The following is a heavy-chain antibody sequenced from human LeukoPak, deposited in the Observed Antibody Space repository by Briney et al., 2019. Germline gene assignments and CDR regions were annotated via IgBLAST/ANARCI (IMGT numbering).Heavy chain of an antibody. CDR2: ISGSGGST. D-gene: IGHD6-13*01. CDR3: AKIGYPDY. CDR1: GFIFSIYA. J-gene: IGHJ4*02. Sequence: QTGGSLRLSCTASGFIFSIYAMSWVRQAPGKGLEWVSGISGSGGSTYFADSVKGRFTISRDNSKNTVYLQMNSLRAEDTAVYYCAKIGYPDYWGQGTLVTVSS. V-gene: IGHV3-23*01.